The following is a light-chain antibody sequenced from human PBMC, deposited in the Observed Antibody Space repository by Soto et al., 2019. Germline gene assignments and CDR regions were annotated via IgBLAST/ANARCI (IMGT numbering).Light chain of an antibody. J-gene: IGLJ1*01. CDR1: SSDVGGYNY. CDR2: EVS. CDR3: SSYAGSSNVRV. V-gene: IGLV2-8*01. Sequence: QSALTQPPSASGSPGQSVTISCTGTSSDVGGYNYVSWYQQHPDKAPKLLIYEVSKRPSGVPDRFSGSKSGNTASLTVSGLHAEDEADYYCSSYAGSSNVRVFGTGTKVTVL.